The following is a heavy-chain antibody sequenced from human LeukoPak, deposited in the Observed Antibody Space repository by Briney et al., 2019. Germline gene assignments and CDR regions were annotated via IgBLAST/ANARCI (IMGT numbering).Heavy chain of an antibody. CDR3: ARDSGYYGSGTGYYYGMDV. J-gene: IGHJ6*02. V-gene: IGHV4-31*03. Sequence: TLSLTCTVSGGSISSGGYYWSWIRQHPGKGLEWIGYIYYSGSTYYNLSLKSRVTISVDTSKNQFSLKLSSVTAADTAVYYCARDSGYYGSGTGYYYGMDVWGQGTTVTVSS. CDR2: IYYSGST. CDR1: GGSISSGGYY. D-gene: IGHD3-10*01.